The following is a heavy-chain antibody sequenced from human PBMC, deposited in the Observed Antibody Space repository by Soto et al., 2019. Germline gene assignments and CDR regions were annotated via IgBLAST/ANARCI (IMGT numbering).Heavy chain of an antibody. CDR3: ARGYQPILPFDF. CDR2: IIPILRTT. D-gene: IGHD2-15*01. J-gene: IGHJ4*02. Sequence: QVQLVQSGAEVKKPGSSVKVSCKASGNTLSSYAFTWLRQAPGKGFELMGTIIPILRTTEYEQKFQGRVTITADESTTTVYMELSGLTSGDTGIYFYARGYQPILPFDFWGQGTLVTVSS. CDR1: GNTLSSYA. V-gene: IGHV1-69*11.